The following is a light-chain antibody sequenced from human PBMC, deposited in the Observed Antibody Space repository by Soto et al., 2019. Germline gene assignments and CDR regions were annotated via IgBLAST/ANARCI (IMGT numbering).Light chain of an antibody. CDR1: QSVSSSY. CDR2: GAS. J-gene: IGKJ4*01. CDR3: QQYGSSPP. V-gene: IGKV3-20*01. Sequence: EIVLTQSPGTLSLSPGERATLSCRASQSVSSSYLAWYQQKPDQAPRLLIYGASSRATGMPERFSGSGSGTDFTLTISRLEPEDFAVYYCQQYGSSPPFGGGTKVEIK.